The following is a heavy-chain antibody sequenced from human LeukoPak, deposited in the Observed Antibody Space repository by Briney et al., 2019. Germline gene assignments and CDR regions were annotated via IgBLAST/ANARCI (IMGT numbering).Heavy chain of an antibody. V-gene: IGHV1-46*04. CDR1: GYTFTRYY. Sequence: RASVKVSCKPSGYTFTRYYIHLVGQDPGQGREGTGIINPSGGSATYAQKLQCRVTMTRDMSTSTVHMELSSLRSEDTAVYYCTRYSDGSSSDYFDYWGQGTLVTVSS. CDR3: TRYSDGSSSDYFDY. CDR2: INPSGGSA. D-gene: IGHD6-6*01. J-gene: IGHJ4*02.